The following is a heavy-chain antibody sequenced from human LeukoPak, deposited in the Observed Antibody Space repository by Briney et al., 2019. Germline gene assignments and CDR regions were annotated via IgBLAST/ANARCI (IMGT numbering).Heavy chain of an antibody. CDR1: GYSISSGYY. D-gene: IGHD2-2*02. CDR2: IYHSGST. Sequence: SQTLSLTCTVSGYSISSGYYWGWIRQPPGKGLEWIGSIYHSGSTYYNPSLKSRVTISVDTSKNQFSLKLSSVTAADTAVYYCARLMYTHSDYWGQGTLVTVSS. V-gene: IGHV4-38-2*02. CDR3: ARLMYTHSDY. J-gene: IGHJ4*02.